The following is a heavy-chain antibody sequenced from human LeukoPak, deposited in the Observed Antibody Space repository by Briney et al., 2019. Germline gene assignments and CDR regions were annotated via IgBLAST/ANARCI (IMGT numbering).Heavy chain of an antibody. CDR2: IWSDGSNR. Sequence: GGSLRLSCAASGFAFSNYGMHWVRQAPGEGLEWVAVIWSDGSNRNYADSVNGRFTISRDNSKNTLSLQMNSLRVEDTAVYYCAKDGSAAYDSLCDPWGQGTRVIVSS. CDR3: AKDGSAAYDSLCDP. D-gene: IGHD3-22*01. V-gene: IGHV3-33*06. CDR1: GFAFSNYG. J-gene: IGHJ5*02.